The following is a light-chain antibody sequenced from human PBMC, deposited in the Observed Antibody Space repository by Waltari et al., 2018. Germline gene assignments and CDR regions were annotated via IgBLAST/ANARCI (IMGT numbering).Light chain of an antibody. V-gene: IGLV1-47*01. CDR3: AAWDDSLSVGV. Sequence: QSVLTQPPSASGTPGQRVTIPCSGSSSNIGSTYVNWYQQLPGTAPKVLIYRNDQRPSGVPDRFSGSKSGTSASLAISGLRSEDEADYYCAAWDDSLSVGVFGGGTKLTVL. CDR2: RND. CDR1: SSNIGSTY. J-gene: IGLJ3*02.